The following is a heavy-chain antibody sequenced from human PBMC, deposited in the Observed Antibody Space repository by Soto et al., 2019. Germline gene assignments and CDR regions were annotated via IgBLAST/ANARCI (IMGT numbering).Heavy chain of an antibody. V-gene: IGHV3-30-3*01. J-gene: IGHJ4*02. Sequence: QVQLVESGGGVVQPGRSLRLSCAASGFTFSSYAMHWVRQAPGKGLEWVAVISYDGSNKYYADSVKGRFTISRDNSKNTLYLQMNSLRAEDTAVYYCARDLPPGYGDSPPGIWGQGTLVTVSS. D-gene: IGHD4-17*01. CDR2: ISYDGSNK. CDR3: ARDLPPGYGDSPPGI. CDR1: GFTFSSYA.